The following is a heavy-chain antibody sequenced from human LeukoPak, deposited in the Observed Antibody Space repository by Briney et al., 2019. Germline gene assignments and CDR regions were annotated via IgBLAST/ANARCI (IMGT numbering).Heavy chain of an antibody. Sequence: GGSLRLSCAASGFTFSSYSMNSVRQAPGKGLEWVSYISSSSSTIYYADSVKGRFTISRDNAKNPLYLQMNSLRAEDTAVYYCARGDIVVVPAAMRSWGQGTLVTVSS. CDR1: GFTFSSYS. CDR3: ARGDIVVVPAAMRS. CDR2: ISSSSSTI. V-gene: IGHV3-48*04. D-gene: IGHD2-2*01. J-gene: IGHJ4*02.